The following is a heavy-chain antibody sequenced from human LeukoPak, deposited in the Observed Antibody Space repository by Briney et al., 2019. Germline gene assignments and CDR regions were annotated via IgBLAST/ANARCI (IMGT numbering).Heavy chain of an antibody. CDR1: GFTFSSFC. Sequence: GGSLRLSCAASGFTFSSFCMHWVRQAPGRGLVWVSRMNSDGSSTSYADSVKGRFTISRDNAKNTLYLQMNSLIAEDTAVYYCAREGTLYNWFDPSGQGTLVTVST. V-gene: IGHV3-74*01. CDR2: MNSDGSST. D-gene: IGHD1-1*01. J-gene: IGHJ5*02. CDR3: AREGTLYNWFDP.